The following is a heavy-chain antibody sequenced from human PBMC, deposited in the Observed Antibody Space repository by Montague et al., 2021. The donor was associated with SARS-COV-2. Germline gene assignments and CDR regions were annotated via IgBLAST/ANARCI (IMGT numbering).Heavy chain of an antibody. V-gene: IGHV4-39*07. J-gene: IGHJ5*02. CDR3: ARDGGTVTTFLGVGYVRGGLNGFDP. Sequence: SETLSLTRTVSGGSISSSSYYWGWIRQPPGKGLEWIGSIYYSGSTSYNPSLKSRVTISVDTSKNQFSLKLSSVTAADTAVYYCARDGGTVTTFLGVGYVRGGLNGFDPGGQGTRVTVSS. CDR1: GGSISSSSYY. D-gene: IGHD4-17*01. CDR2: IYYSGST.